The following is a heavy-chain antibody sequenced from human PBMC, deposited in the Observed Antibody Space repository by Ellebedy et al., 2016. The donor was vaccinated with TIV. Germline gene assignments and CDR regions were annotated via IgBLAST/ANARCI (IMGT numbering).Heavy chain of an antibody. Sequence: GGSLRLXXAASGFTFSSYWMHWVRQAPGKGLVRVSRISSEGSTTTYADSARGRFTISRDNAKNTLYLQMNSLRAEDTAVYYCARGDGSSGWYFDYWGQGTLVTVSS. CDR1: GFTFSSYW. J-gene: IGHJ4*02. V-gene: IGHV3-74*03. CDR3: ARGDGSSGWYFDY. CDR2: ISSEGSTT. D-gene: IGHD6-19*01.